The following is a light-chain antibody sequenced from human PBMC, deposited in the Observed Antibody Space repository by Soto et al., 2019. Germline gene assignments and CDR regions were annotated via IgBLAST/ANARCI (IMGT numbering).Light chain of an antibody. Sequence: QSVLTQPPSASGSPGQSVTISCTGTSSDVGGYNYVSWYQQHPGKAPKLMIYEVSNRPSGVPDRFSGSKSGNTASLTVSGLQAEDEADYYCSSYAGSNVVFGGGTKVTVL. CDR1: SSDVGGYNY. CDR2: EVS. V-gene: IGLV2-8*01. J-gene: IGLJ2*01. CDR3: SSYAGSNVV.